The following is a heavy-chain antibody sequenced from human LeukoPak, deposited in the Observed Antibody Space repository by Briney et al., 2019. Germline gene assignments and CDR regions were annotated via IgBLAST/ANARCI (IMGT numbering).Heavy chain of an antibody. CDR1: GGSISSSSYY. V-gene: IGHV4-39*01. CDR2: IYYSGST. CDR3: ARHSSLAAAGYYFDY. J-gene: IGHJ4*02. D-gene: IGHD6-13*01. Sequence: SETLSLTCTVSGGSISSSSYYWGWIRQPPGKGLEWIGSIYYSGSTYYNPSLKSRVTISVDTSKNQFSLKLSSVTAADTAVYYCARHSSLAAAGYYFDYWGQGTLVTVSS.